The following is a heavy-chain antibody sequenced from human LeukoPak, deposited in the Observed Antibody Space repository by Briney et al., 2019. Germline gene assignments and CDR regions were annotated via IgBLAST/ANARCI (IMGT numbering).Heavy chain of an antibody. J-gene: IGHJ4*02. CDR3: ARTTYYYGSGSYYNFDY. V-gene: IGHV4-31*03. CDR2: IYYSGST. D-gene: IGHD3-10*01. Sequence: PSETLSLTCTVSGXSISSGGYYWSWIRQHPGKGLEWIGYIYYSGSTYYNPSLKSRVTISVDTSKNQFSLKLRSVTAADTAVYYCARTTYYYGSGSYYNFDYWGQGTRVTVSS. CDR1: GXSISSGGYY.